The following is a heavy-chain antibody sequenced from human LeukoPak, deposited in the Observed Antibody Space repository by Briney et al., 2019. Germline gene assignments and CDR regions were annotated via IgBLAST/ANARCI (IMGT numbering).Heavy chain of an antibody. J-gene: IGHJ5*02. V-gene: IGHV4-4*09. D-gene: IGHD6-13*01. CDR1: GGSVSSYY. CDR2: IYTSGST. Sequence: SETLSLTCTVSGGSVSSYYWSWIRQPPGKGMEWIGYIYTSGSTNYNPSLKSRVTISVDTSRIHCSVKLGSVTAAGTAVYYCASLGSSWYFWFDPWGQGTLVTVSS. CDR3: ASLGSSWYFWFDP.